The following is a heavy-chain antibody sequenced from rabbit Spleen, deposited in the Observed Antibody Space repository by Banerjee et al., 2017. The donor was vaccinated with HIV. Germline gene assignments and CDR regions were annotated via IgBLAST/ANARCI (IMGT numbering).Heavy chain of an antibody. V-gene: IGHV1S45*01. CDR3: ARNLENYAGSSYLDL. CDR1: GFSFSNKAV. D-gene: IGHD8-1*01. CDR2: IYTADGST. Sequence: QEQLMESGGGRVQTGGSLKLSCTASGFSFSNKAVMCWVRQAPGKGLEWIACIYTADGSTWYASWAKGRFTVSRTSSTTVFLQMTSLTAADTATYFCARNLENYAGSSYLDLWGPGTLVTVS. J-gene: IGHJ4*01.